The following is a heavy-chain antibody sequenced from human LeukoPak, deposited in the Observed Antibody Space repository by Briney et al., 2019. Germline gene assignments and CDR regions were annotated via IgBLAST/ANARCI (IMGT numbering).Heavy chain of an antibody. CDR3: ATAHSGWYNY. D-gene: IGHD6-19*01. V-gene: IGHV1-24*01. CDR2: FDPEDGET. CDR1: GYTLTELS. J-gene: IGHJ4*02. Sequence: GASVKVSRKVSGYTLTELSMHWVRHAPGKGLEWVGGFDPEDGETIYAQKFQGRVTMTEDTSTDTAYMELSSLRSEDTAVYYCATAHSGWYNYWGQGTLVTVSS.